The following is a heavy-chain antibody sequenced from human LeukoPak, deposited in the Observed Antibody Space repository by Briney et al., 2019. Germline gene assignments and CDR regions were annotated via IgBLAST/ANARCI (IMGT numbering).Heavy chain of an antibody. CDR3: ARDPHYYDSSGYDSDAFDI. CDR1: GFTFSDYY. V-gene: IGHV3-11*01. J-gene: IGHJ3*02. Sequence: NPGGSLRLSCAASGFTFSDYYMSWIRQAPGKGLEWVSYISSSGNTIYYADSVKGRFTISRDNAKNSLYLQMNSLRAEDTAVYYCARDPHYYDSSGYDSDAFDIWGQGTMVTVSS. CDR2: ISSSGNTI. D-gene: IGHD3-22*01.